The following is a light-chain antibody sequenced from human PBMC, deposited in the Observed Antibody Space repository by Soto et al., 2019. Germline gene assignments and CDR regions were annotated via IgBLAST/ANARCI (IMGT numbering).Light chain of an antibody. J-gene: IGKJ4*01. CDR3: MQARQTPLT. CDR2: LGS. CDR1: QSLLHNNGHNY. Sequence: DIVMTQSPLSLPVTPGEAASISCRSSQSLLHNNGHNYLDWYLQKPGQSPQLLIYLGSNRASGVPDRFSGSGSGTDFTLKISRVEPEDVGVYYCMQARQTPLTCGGGTKLKIK. V-gene: IGKV2-28*01.